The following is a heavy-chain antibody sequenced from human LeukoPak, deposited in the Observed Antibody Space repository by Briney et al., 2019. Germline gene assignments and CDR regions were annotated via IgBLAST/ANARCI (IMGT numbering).Heavy chain of an antibody. CDR1: GYIFTRYW. V-gene: IGHV5-51*01. CDR3: ARRVGSTGTIDFDY. CDR2: IYPGESDT. D-gene: IGHD1-1*01. J-gene: IGHJ4*02. Sequence: GESLKISCKGSGYIFTRYWIGWVRQMPGKGLEWMGTIYPGESDTRYSPSFQGQVTISADKSISTAYLQWSSLKASDTAMYYCARRVGSTGTIDFDYWGQGTLVTVSS.